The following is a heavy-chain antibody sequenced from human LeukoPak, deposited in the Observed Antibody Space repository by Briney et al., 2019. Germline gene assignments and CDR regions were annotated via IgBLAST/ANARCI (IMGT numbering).Heavy chain of an antibody. CDR3: ARAGVHPTIYYYYGMDV. Sequence: SETLSLTCTVSGGSISSYYWSWIRQPPGKGLEWIGYIYYSGSTNYNPSLKSRVTISVDTSKNQFSLKLSSVTAADTAVYYCARAGVHPTIYYYYGMDVWGQGTTVTVSS. J-gene: IGHJ6*02. CDR2: IYYSGST. CDR1: GGSISSYY. D-gene: IGHD2-2*02. V-gene: IGHV4-59*08.